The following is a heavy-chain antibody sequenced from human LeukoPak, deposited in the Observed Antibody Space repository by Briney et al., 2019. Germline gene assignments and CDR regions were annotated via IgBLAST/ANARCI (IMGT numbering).Heavy chain of an antibody. CDR3: ARAYSSSWYDY. V-gene: IGHV4-30-2*01. CDR1: GGSISSGGYS. D-gene: IGHD6-13*01. Sequence: SQTLSLTCAVSGGSISSGGYSWSWIRQPPGKGLEWIGYIYHSGSTYYNPSLKSRVTISVDRSKNQFSLKLSSVTAADTAVYYCARAYSSSWYDYWGQGTLVTVSS. J-gene: IGHJ4*02. CDR2: IYHSGST.